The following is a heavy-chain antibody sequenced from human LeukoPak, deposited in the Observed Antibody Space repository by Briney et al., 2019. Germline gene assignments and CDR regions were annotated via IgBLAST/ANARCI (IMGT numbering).Heavy chain of an antibody. J-gene: IGHJ3*02. CDR2: ISSSGST. CDR3: ARGPYSYDSSGAFDI. V-gene: IGHV4-61*02. Sequence: SETLSLTCTVSGDSISSGDYYWSWIRQPAGKGLEWTGRISSSGSTNYNPSLKSRVTISVDTSKNQFSLKLSSVTAADTAVYFCARGPYSYDSSGAFDIWGQGTMVTVSS. D-gene: IGHD3-22*01. CDR1: GDSISSGDYY.